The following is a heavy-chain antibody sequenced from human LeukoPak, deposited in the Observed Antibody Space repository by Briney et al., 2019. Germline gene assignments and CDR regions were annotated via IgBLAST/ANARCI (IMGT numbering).Heavy chain of an antibody. CDR1: GFTFSSYW. J-gene: IGHJ4*02. CDR2: IKQDGSEK. D-gene: IGHD6-13*01. CDR3: ARPPAAGTDPFDY. Sequence: GGSLRLSCAASGFTFSSYWMSWVRQAPGKGLEWVANIKQDGSEKYYVDSVKGRFTISRDNAKNSLYLQMNSLRAEDTAVYYCARPPAAGTDPFDYWGQGTLVTVSS. V-gene: IGHV3-7*01.